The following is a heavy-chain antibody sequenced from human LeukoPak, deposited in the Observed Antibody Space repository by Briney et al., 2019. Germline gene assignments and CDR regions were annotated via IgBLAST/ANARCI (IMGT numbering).Heavy chain of an antibody. CDR2: INSDGSST. J-gene: IGHJ4*02. V-gene: IGHV3-74*01. D-gene: IGHD5-24*01. Sequence: GGSLRLSCAASGCTFSSYWMHWVRQAPGKGLVWVSRINSDGSSTSYADSVKGRFTISRDNAKNTLYLQMNSLRAEDTFFFQAEAGIRDGDNFLDYWGQGTLVTVSS. CDR1: GCTFSSYW. CDR3: EAGIRDGDNFLDY.